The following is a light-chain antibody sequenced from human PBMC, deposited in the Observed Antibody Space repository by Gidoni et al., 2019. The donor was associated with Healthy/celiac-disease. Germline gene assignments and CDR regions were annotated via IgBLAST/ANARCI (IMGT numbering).Light chain of an antibody. CDR1: SSDTGGYNY. V-gene: IGLV2-14*01. CDR3: SSYTSSNTYVV. CDR2: EVS. Sequence: QSALTQPASVSGSPGQSITLSCTGTSSDTGGYNYVSWYQQHPGKAPKLMIYEVSNRPSGVSNRFSGSKSDNTASLTISGLQAEDEADYYCSSYTSSNTYVVFGGGTKLTVL. J-gene: IGLJ2*01.